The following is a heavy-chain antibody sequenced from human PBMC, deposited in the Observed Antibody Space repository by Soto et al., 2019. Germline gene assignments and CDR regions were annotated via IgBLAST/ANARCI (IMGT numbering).Heavy chain of an antibody. CDR1: GFMFSSAW. J-gene: IGHJ4*02. CDR2: IKSKSDGGAR. CDR3: VEGWNDF. D-gene: IGHD1-1*01. V-gene: IGHV3-15*01. Sequence: EVQVVESGGDLVKPGGSLRLSCVTSGFMFSSAWMSWVRQAPGKGLEWVGRIKSKSDGGARDYAAPVKGRFSISRDDSKNTVYLQMNSLTAEDTAVYYCVEGWNDFWGQGTRVTVSS.